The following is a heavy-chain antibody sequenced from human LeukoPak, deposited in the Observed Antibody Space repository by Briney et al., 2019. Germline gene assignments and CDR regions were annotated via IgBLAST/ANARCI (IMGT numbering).Heavy chain of an antibody. CDR2: INQSGST. V-gene: IGHV4-34*01. CDR3: ARGLYYNSSGRYGMDV. Sequence: SETLSLTCAVYGGSLSGYYWSWIRQPPGKGLEWIGEINQSGSTTYNPSLKSRVTISVDTSKNQFSLKLSSVTAADTAVYYCARGLYYNSSGRYGMDVWGQGTTVTVSS. J-gene: IGHJ6*01. D-gene: IGHD3-10*01. CDR1: GGSLSGYY.